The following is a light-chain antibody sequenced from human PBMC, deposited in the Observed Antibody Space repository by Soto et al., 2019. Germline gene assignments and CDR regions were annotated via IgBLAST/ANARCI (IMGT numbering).Light chain of an antibody. J-gene: IGKJ1*01. Sequence: DIQMTQSPSSLSASVGDRVTITCRASQTISTYLNWYQQKPGKAPRLLIYDASSLLSGVPSRFSGSGSGTGFTLTIASLQPEDFSTYYCQQSYSTPPTFGQGTKVDIK. CDR1: QTISTY. CDR3: QQSYSTPPT. V-gene: IGKV1-39*01. CDR2: DAS.